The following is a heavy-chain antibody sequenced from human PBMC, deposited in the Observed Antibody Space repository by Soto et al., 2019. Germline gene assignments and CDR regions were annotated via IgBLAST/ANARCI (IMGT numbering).Heavy chain of an antibody. V-gene: IGHV1-2*04. J-gene: IGHJ5*02. CDR2: INPNSGGT. CDR1: GYTFTGYY. CDR3: ARGLIAAAGYQYNLFAP. D-gene: IGHD6-13*01. Sequence: ASVKVSCKASGYTFTGYYMHWVRQAPGQGLEWMGWINPNSGGTNYAQKFQGWVTMTRDTSISTAYMELSRLRSDDTAVYYCARGLIAAAGYQYNLFAPWGQGTLVTVSS.